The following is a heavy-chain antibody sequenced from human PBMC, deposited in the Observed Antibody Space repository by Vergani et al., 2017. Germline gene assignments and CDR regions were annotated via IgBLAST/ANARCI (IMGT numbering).Heavy chain of an antibody. CDR1: GFTFSSYG. CDR3: AREGGYSCGYGNYFDY. D-gene: IGHD5-18*01. V-gene: IGHV3-33*08. J-gene: IGHJ4*02. Sequence: QVQLVESGGGVVQPGRSLRLSCAASGFTFSSYGMHWVRQAQGKGLEWVAVIWYDGSNKYYADSVKGRFTISRDNSKNTLYLQMNSLRAEDTAVYYCAREGGYSCGYGNYFDYWGQGTLVTVSS. CDR2: IWYDGSNK.